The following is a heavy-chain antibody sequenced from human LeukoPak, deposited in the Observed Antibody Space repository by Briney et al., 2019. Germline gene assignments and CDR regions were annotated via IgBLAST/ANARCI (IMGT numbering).Heavy chain of an antibody. V-gene: IGHV3-73*01. D-gene: IGHD6-13*01. CDR1: GFTCSGSA. CDR2: IRSKANSYAT. J-gene: IGHJ4*02. Sequence: PGGSLRLSCAASGFTCSGSAMHWVRQASGKGLEWVGRIRSKANSYATAYAASVKGRFTISRDDSKNTAYLQMNSLKTEDTAVYYCKAAAGTMYYFDYWGQGTLVTVSS. CDR3: KAAAGTMYYFDY.